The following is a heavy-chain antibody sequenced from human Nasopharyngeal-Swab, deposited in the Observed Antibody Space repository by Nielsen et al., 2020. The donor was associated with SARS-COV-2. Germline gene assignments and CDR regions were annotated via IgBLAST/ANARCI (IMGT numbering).Heavy chain of an antibody. CDR2: IYTSGST. Sequence: SETLSLTCTASGGSISSYYWSWIRQPAGKGLEWIGRIYTSGSTNYNPSLKSRVTMSVDTSKNQFSLKLSSVTAADTAVYYCARVITMVRGVIIRHYGMDVWGQGTTVTASS. V-gene: IGHV4-4*07. CDR1: GGSISSYY. J-gene: IGHJ6*02. CDR3: ARVITMVRGVIIRHYGMDV. D-gene: IGHD3-10*01.